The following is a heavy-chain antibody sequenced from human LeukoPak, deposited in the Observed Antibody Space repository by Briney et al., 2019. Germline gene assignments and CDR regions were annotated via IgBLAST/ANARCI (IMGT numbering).Heavy chain of an antibody. CDR1: GFTFSNYA. CDR2: ISGDADST. V-gene: IGHV3-23*01. D-gene: IGHD1-26*01. J-gene: IGHJ4*02. CDR3: AKKEGGFDH. Sequence: PGGSLRLSCAAFGFTFSNYAMSWVRQAPGRGLEWVSAISGDADSTYYADSVKGRFTISRDNSKNTLYLQVNSPRADDTAVYYCAKKEGGFDHWGQGALVTVSS.